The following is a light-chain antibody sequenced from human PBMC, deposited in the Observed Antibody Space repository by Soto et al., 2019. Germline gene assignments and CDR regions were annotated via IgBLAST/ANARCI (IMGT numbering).Light chain of an antibody. V-gene: IGLV2-14*01. CDR3: SSYTNTNTWV. J-gene: IGLJ3*02. CDR1: SSDVGGYDY. CDR2: EVT. Sequence: QSALTQPASVSGPPGQSITISCTGTSSDVGGYDYVSWYQQHPGKVPKLMIYEVTNRPSGVSNRFSGSKSGDTASLTISGLQAEDEADYYCSSYTNTNTWVFGGGTKLTVL.